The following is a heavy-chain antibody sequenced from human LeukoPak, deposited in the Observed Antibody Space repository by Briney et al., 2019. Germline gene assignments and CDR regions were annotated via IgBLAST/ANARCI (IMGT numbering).Heavy chain of an antibody. Sequence: PSQTLFLTCTVSGGSISSGSYYWSWIRQPAGKGLEWIGRIYTSGSTNYNPSLKSRVTISVDTSKNQYSLKLSSVTAADTAVYYCAREPIYYYGSGSYPQSDYWGQGTLVTVSS. V-gene: IGHV4-61*02. CDR2: IYTSGST. D-gene: IGHD3-10*01. J-gene: IGHJ4*02. CDR3: AREPIYYYGSGSYPQSDY. CDR1: GGSISSGSYY.